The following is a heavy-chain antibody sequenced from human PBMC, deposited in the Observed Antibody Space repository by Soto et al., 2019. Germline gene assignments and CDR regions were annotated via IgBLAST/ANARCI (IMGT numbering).Heavy chain of an antibody. CDR2: VYNSGIGRIYNGGGT. D-gene: IGHD3-16*02. V-gene: IGHV4-4*07. CDR3: ARSLGAFADF. Sequence: PSETLSLTXSVSGVSISNFYWSWIRQPAGKGLEWIERVYNSGIGRIYNGGGTMYNPSLKSRVTMSLDTSKNQFSLHLTSVTAADTAVYYCARSLGAFADFWGQGILVTVSS. CDR1: GVSISNFY. J-gene: IGHJ4*02.